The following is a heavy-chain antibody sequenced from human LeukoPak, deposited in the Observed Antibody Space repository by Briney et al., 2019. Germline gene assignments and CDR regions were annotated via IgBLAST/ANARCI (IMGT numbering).Heavy chain of an antibody. J-gene: IGHJ4*02. V-gene: IGHV3-7*01. CDR1: GFTFSSYW. Sequence: GGSLRVSCAASGFTFSSYWMSWVRQAPGKGLEWVANIKQDGSEKYYVDSVKGRFTISRDNAKNSLYLQMNSLRAEDTAVYYCARDPVYYDSSGYFVYWGQGTLVTVSS. CDR2: IKQDGSEK. D-gene: IGHD3-22*01. CDR3: ARDPVYYDSSGYFVY.